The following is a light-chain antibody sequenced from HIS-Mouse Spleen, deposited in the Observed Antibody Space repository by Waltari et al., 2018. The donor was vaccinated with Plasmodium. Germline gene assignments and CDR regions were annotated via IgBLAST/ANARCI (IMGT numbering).Light chain of an antibody. CDR3: QQYNNWSFT. CDR2: GAS. CDR1: QSVSSN. V-gene: IGKV3-15*01. Sequence: EIVMTQSPATLSVSPGERATLSCRASQSVSSNFAGYQQTPGQAPRLLIYGASTRATGIPARFSGSGSGTEFTLTISSLQSEDFAVYYCQQYNNWSFTFGPGTKVDIK. J-gene: IGKJ3*01.